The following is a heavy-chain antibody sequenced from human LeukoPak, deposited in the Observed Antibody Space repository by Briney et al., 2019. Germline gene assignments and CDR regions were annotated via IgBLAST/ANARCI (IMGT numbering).Heavy chain of an antibody. J-gene: IGHJ4*02. CDR1: GYSFTSYW. CDR2: LYPGDSDT. CDR3: ARLSSSSDYFDY. V-gene: IGHV5-51*01. D-gene: IGHD6-6*01. Sequence: GESLKISCKGSGYSFTSYWIGWVRQMPGKGLEWLGILYPGDSDTRYSPSFQGQVTISAAKSIGTAYLQWSSLKASDTAMYYCARLSSSSDYFDYWGQGTLVTVSS.